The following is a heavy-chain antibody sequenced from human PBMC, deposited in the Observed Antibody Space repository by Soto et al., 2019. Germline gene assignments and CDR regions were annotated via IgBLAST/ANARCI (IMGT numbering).Heavy chain of an antibody. CDR2: ISGSDGKT. V-gene: IGHV3-23*01. CDR3: AKWSYLDY. J-gene: IGHJ4*02. Sequence: GGSLRLSCTTSGFSFASFAITWVRQAPGKGLEWVATISGSDGKTYYADSVKGRFSISRDTSRNTLYLQMNSLRADDTAIYYCAKWSYLDYWGQGTRVTVSS. CDR1: GFSFASFA. D-gene: IGHD3-3*01.